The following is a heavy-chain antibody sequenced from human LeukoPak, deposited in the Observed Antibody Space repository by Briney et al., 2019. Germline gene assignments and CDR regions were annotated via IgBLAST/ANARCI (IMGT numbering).Heavy chain of an antibody. D-gene: IGHD6-19*01. J-gene: IGHJ4*02. CDR3: ARGMEWLVRYVY. CDR2: INHSGST. V-gene: IGHV4-34*01. CDR1: GGSFSGYY. Sequence: PSETLSLTCAVYGGSFSGYYWSWIREPPGKGLEWIGEINHSGSTNYNPSLKSRVTISVDTSKNQFSLKLSSVTAADTAVYYCARGMEWLVRYVYWGQGTLVTVSS.